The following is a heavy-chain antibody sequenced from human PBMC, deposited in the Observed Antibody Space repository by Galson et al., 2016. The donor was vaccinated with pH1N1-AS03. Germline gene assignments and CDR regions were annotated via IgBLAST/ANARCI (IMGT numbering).Heavy chain of an antibody. J-gene: IGHJ3*02. CDR1: GFTFSSYW. V-gene: IGHV3-74*01. D-gene: IGHD6-13*01. CDR2: INSDGSST. CDR3: YSSSWDDAFDI. Sequence: SLRLSCAASGFTFSSYWMHWVRQAPGKGLVWVSRINSDGSSTSYADSVKGRFTISRDNAKNTLYLQMNSLRAEDTAVYYCYSSSWDDAFDICGQGTMVTVSP.